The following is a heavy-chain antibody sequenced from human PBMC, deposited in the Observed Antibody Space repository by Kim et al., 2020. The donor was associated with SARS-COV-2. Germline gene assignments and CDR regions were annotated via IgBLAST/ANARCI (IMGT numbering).Heavy chain of an antibody. D-gene: IGHD6-19*01. Sequence: GGSLRLSCAASGFTFSSHWMHWVRQAPGKGLVWVSRINSDGSTTSYADSVKGRFTISRDNAKNTLYLQMNSLRAEDTAMYYCARRQFTSGWYYFDYWGQGTLVTVSS. V-gene: IGHV3-74*01. CDR3: ARRQFTSGWYYFDY. J-gene: IGHJ4*02. CDR2: INSDGSTT. CDR1: GFTFSSHW.